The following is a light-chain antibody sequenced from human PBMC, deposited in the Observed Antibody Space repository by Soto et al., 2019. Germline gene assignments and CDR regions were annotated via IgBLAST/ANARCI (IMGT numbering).Light chain of an antibody. Sequence: QAVVTQEPSLTVSPGGTVTLTCASSTGAVTGGHYPYWFQQKPGQAPRTLIYDAYNRHSWTPARFSGSLLGGKAALTLSGAQPEDEADYFCMLSYSGTWVFGGGTQLTVL. CDR3: MLSYSGTWV. CDR1: TGAVTGGHY. V-gene: IGLV7-46*01. CDR2: DAY. J-gene: IGLJ3*02.